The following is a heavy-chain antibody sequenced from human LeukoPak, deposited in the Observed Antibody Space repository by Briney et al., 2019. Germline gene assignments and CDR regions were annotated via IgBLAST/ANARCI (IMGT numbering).Heavy chain of an antibody. Sequence: SETLSLTCTISGRSITSYHWSWIRQPPGKGLEWIGYIYYSGSTNYNPSLKSRVTISVDTSKNQFSLNLRSVTAADTAVYYCARGSRDGYNHFDYWGQGTLVTVSS. CDR1: GRSITSYH. J-gene: IGHJ4*02. V-gene: IGHV4-59*13. D-gene: IGHD5-24*01. CDR2: IYYSGST. CDR3: ARGSRDGYNHFDY.